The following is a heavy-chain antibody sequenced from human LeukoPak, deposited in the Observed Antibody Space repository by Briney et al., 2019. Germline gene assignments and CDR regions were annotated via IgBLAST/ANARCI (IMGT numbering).Heavy chain of an antibody. CDR2: ISYDGSNK. J-gene: IGHJ5*02. V-gene: IGHV3-30*18. CDR3: AKMPRYSSGWYRFDP. Sequence: GGSLRLSCAASGFTFSSYGMHWVRQAPGKGLEWVAVISYDGSNKYYADSVKGRFTISRDNSKNTLCLQMNSLRAEDTAVYYCAKMPRYSSGWYRFDPWGQGTLVTVSS. D-gene: IGHD6-19*01. CDR1: GFTFSSYG.